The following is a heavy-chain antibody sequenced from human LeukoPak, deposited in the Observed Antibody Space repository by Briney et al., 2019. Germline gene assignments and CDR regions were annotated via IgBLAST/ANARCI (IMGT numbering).Heavy chain of an antibody. D-gene: IGHD6-13*01. J-gene: IGHJ5*02. CDR3: ARGRPRAATRFDP. CDR2: MNPNSGNT. Sequence: ASVKVSCKASGYTFTSYDINWVRQATGQGLEWMGWMNPNSGNTGYAQKFQGRVTMTRNTSTSTAYMELSSLRSEDTAVYYCARGRPRAATRFDPWGQGTLVTVSS. CDR1: GYTFTSYD. V-gene: IGHV1-8*01.